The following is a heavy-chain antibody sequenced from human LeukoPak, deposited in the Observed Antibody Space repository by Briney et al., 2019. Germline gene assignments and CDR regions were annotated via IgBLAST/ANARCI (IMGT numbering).Heavy chain of an antibody. CDR1: GFTFSSYS. V-gene: IGHV3-21*01. CDR3: ARGSGWYGEGNWFDP. CDR2: ISSSSSYI. Sequence: GGSLTLSCTASGFTFSSYSMNWVRQAPGKGLEWVASISSSSSYIYYPDSVKGRFTISRDNAKNSLYLQMNSLRAEDTAVYYCARGSGWYGEGNWFDPWGQGTLVTVSS. D-gene: IGHD6-19*01. J-gene: IGHJ5*02.